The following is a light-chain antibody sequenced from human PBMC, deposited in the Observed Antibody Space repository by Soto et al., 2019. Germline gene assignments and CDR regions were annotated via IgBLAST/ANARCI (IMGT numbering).Light chain of an antibody. V-gene: IGKV3-15*01. CDR1: QSVSSN. CDR3: QQYNSWPPLT. CDR2: GAS. J-gene: IGKJ4*01. Sequence: EIVMTQSPATLSVSPGERATLSCRASQSVSSNLAWYQQKPGQAPRLLIYGASTRATGIPARFSGSGSGTAFTLTISSLQSEDLAVYYCQQYNSWPPLTVGGGTKVEIK.